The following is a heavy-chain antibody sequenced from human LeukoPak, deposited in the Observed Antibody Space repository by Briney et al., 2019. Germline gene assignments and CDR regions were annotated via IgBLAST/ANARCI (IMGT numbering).Heavy chain of an antibody. Sequence: GGSLRLSCAASGFTFSSYWMSWVRQAPGKGLEWVANIKQDGSEKYYVDSVKGRFTISRDNAKNSLYLQMNSLRAEDTAVYYCARSSSYGSGSYDYWGQGTLVTVSS. V-gene: IGHV3-7*01. D-gene: IGHD3-10*01. CDR1: GFTFSSYW. CDR3: ARSSSYGSGSYDY. CDR2: IKQDGSEK. J-gene: IGHJ4*02.